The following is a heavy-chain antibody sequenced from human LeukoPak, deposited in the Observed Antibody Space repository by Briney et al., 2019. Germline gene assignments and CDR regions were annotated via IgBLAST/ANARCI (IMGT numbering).Heavy chain of an antibody. V-gene: IGHV3-48*03. CDR3: ATEGYSSCWSMDV. CDR1: GLTLSNYE. D-gene: IGHD6-19*01. CDR2: INTADSTI. J-gene: IGHJ6*04. Sequence: RGTLRLSCVASGLTLSNYEMNWVRQAAGTGLEWVSYINTADSTIDYADSVKGQFTMSRDNAKNSLVLQMNSLRGEDTAVYYCATEGYSSCWSMDVWGTGTTVIVSA.